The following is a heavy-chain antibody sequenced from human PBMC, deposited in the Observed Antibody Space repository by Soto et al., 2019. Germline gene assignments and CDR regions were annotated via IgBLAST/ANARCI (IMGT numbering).Heavy chain of an antibody. CDR1: GYTFTSYG. Sequence: QVQLVQSGAEVKKPGASVKVSCKASGYTFTSYGISWVRQAPGQGLEWMGWISAYNGNTNYAQKLQGRVTMTPDTSTSTAYMELRSLRSDDTAVYYWARGAVAGTCLSYYYYYDGMDVWGQGTTVTVSS. CDR2: ISAYNGNT. D-gene: IGHD6-19*01. CDR3: ARGAVAGTCLSYYYYYDGMDV. V-gene: IGHV1-18*01. J-gene: IGHJ6*02.